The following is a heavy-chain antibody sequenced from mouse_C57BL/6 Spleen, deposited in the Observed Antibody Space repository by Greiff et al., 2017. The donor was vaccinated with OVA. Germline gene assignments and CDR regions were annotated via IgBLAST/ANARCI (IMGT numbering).Heavy chain of an antibody. J-gene: IGHJ4*01. V-gene: IGHV7-3*01. CDR2: IRNKANGYTT. CDR1: GFTFTDYY. CDR3: ARYPLITTGVAPYAMDY. Sequence: DVHLVESGGGLVQPGGSLSLSCAASGFTFTDYYMSWVRQPPGKALEWLGFIRNKANGYTTEYSASVKGRFTISRDNSQSILYLQMNALRAEDSATYYCARYPLITTGVAPYAMDYWGQGTSVTVSS. D-gene: IGHD1-1*01.